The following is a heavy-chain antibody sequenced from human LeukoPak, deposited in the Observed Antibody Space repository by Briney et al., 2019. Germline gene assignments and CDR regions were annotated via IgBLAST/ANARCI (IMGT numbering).Heavy chain of an antibody. Sequence: ASVKVSCKASGYTFTSYDITRVRHATGQGLEWMGWMNPNSGNTGYAQKFQGRVTITRNTSISTDYVELSSLRSEDTAVYYCARDRYCTNGVCYRGFDYWGQGTLVSVSS. V-gene: IGHV1-8*03. J-gene: IGHJ4*02. CDR1: GYTFTSYD. D-gene: IGHD2-8*01. CDR3: ARDRYCTNGVCYRGFDY. CDR2: MNPNSGNT.